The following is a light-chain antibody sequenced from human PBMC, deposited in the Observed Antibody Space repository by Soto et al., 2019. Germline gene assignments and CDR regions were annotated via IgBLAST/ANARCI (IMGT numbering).Light chain of an antibody. Sequence: DIQMTQSPSSLSASIGDRVTITCRASQSISSYLSWYQQKPGKAPKLLIYGASSLQSGVPSRFSGSRSGPDFTLTISSLQPEDFATYYCQQSYSSPPTFGQGTKVDIK. CDR1: QSISSY. J-gene: IGKJ1*01. CDR2: GAS. CDR3: QQSYSSPPT. V-gene: IGKV1-39*01.